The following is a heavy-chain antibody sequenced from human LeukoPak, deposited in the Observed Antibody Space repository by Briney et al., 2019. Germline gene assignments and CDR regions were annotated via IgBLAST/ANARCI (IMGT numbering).Heavy chain of an antibody. J-gene: IGHJ5*02. V-gene: IGHV3-30*18. CDR1: GFTFSSYG. CDR2: ISYDGSNK. D-gene: IGHD3-3*01. CDR3: AKELGDFWSGTAFDP. Sequence: PGRSLRLSCAASGFTFSSYGMHWVRQAPGKGLEWVAVISYDGSNKYYADSVKGRFTISRDNSKNTLYLQMNSLRAEDTAVYYCAKELGDFWSGTAFDPWGQGTLVTVSS.